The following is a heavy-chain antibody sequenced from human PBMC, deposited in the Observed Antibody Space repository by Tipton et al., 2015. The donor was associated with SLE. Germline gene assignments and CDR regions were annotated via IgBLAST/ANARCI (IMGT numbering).Heavy chain of an antibody. CDR3: ARGDCSSTSCLDY. J-gene: IGHJ4*02. CDR1: GGSISSYY. Sequence: TLSLTCTVSGGSISSYYWSWIRQPPGKGLEWIEYIYYSGSTNYNPSLKSRVTISVDTSKNQFSLKLSSVTAADTAVYYCARGDCSSTSCLDYWGQGTLVTASS. D-gene: IGHD2-2*01. CDR2: IYYSGST. V-gene: IGHV4-59*01.